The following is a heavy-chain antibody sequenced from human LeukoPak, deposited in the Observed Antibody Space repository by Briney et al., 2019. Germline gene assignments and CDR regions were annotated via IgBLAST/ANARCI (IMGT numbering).Heavy chain of an antibody. D-gene: IGHD3-3*01. CDR1: GGSISSGSYY. J-gene: IGHJ5*02. Sequence: SETLSLTCTVSGGSISSGSYYWSWIRQPAGKGLEWIGRIYTSGSTNYNPSLKSRVTISVDTSKNQFSLKLSSVTAADTAVYYCARGSYDFWSGYPNWFDPWGQGTLVTVSS. V-gene: IGHV4-61*02. CDR3: ARGSYDFWSGYPNWFDP. CDR2: IYTSGST.